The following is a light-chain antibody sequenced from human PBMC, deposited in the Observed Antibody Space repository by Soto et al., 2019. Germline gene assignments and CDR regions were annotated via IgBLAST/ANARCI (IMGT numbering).Light chain of an antibody. Sequence: DIQMTQSPSSLSASVGDRITITCRASQAINSWVAWYQQKPERAPKPLIYAASTLESGVPSRFSGGASGTDFTLTISGLQPEDFATYYCQQYTDFPPTFGPGTKVDVK. CDR1: QAINSW. V-gene: IGKV1D-16*01. CDR3: QQYTDFPPT. J-gene: IGKJ3*01. CDR2: AAS.